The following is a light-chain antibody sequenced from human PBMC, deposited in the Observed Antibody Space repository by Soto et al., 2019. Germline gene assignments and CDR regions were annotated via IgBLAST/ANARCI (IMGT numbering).Light chain of an antibody. Sequence: EIVMTQSPSTLCVSPGESATLSCRASQNVGNNLAWYQQHPGQSPRLLLYVASTRASGIPTRFRGSGSGTDFTLNINYLRSEHAGVYYCQQYNSWVTFGGGTKLEIK. CDR3: QQYNSWVT. CDR1: QNVGNN. CDR2: VAS. V-gene: IGKV3D-15*01. J-gene: IGKJ4*01.